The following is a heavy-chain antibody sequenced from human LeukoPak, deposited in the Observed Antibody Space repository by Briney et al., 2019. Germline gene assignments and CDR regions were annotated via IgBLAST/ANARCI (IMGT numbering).Heavy chain of an antibody. CDR2: IYHSGST. D-gene: IGHD4-17*01. Sequence: PSETLSLTCAVSGYSISSGYYWGWIRQPPGKGLEWIGSIYHSGSTYYNPSLKSRVTISVDTSENQFSLKLSSVTAAGTAVYYCARYGDFVEGFDYWGQGTLVTVSS. CDR3: ARYGDFVEGFDY. J-gene: IGHJ4*02. CDR1: GYSISSGYY. V-gene: IGHV4-38-2*01.